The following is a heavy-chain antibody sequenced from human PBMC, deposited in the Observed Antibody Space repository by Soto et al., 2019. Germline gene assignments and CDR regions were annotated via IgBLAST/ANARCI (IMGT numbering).Heavy chain of an antibody. J-gene: IGHJ6*02. CDR3: ARVWVMVMGV. V-gene: IGHV1-8*01. CDR2: MKPNSGNT. CDR1: GYTFTSYD. Sequence: QVQLVQSGAEMKKPGASVKDSCKASGYTFTSYDINWVRPATGQGRERMAWMKPNSGNTGYAQTCQGRVTMTRNTPISTADMELRSLQSEDTADFECARVWVMVMGVWGLGTTVTVSS. D-gene: IGHD1-26*01.